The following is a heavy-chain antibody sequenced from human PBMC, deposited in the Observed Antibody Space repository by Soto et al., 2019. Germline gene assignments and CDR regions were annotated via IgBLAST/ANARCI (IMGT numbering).Heavy chain of an antibody. CDR1: GSIRSNNYY. CDR2: IYSSGSA. D-gene: IGHD6-13*01. CDR3: AIRSYTSTWYPWFDP. V-gene: IGHV4-39*01. J-gene: IGHJ5*01. Sequence: SETLSLTCIVSGSIRSNNYYWGWIRQPPGKGLEWIGSIYSSGSAYYNPSLKSRVTMSVDTSKNQFSLKLSSVTAADTSVYYCAIRSYTSTWYPWFDPWGQGTLVTV.